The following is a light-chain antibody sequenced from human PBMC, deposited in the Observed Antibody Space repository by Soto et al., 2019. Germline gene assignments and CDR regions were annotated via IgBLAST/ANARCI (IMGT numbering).Light chain of an antibody. CDR1: SSDVGGYSY. J-gene: IGLJ1*01. V-gene: IGLV2-14*01. Sequence: QSALTQPAPVSGSPGQSITISCTGTSSDVGGYSYVSWYQQHPGNAPKLMIYDVTNRPPGVSNRFSGSKSGNTASLTISGLQAEDEADYYCSSYTSTSTLYVFGTGTKVTVL. CDR2: DVT. CDR3: SSYTSTSTLYV.